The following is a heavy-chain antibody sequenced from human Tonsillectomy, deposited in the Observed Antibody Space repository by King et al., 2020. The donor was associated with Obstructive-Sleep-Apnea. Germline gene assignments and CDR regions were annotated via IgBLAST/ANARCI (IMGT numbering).Heavy chain of an antibody. J-gene: IGHJ4*02. CDR1: GFTFSSYG. Sequence: QVQLVESGGGVVQPGRSLRLSCAASGFTFSSYGMHWVRQAPGKGLEWVAFIRYDGSNKNYADSVKGRFSISRDNSKNTLYLQMSSLRAEDTAVYYCAKASGPDFDYWGQGTPVTVSS. V-gene: IGHV3-30*02. CDR3: AKASGPDFDY. CDR2: IRYDGSNK.